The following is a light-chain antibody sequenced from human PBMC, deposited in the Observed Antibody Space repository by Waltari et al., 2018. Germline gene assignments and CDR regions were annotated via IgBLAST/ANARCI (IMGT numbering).Light chain of an antibody. Sequence: DIVMTQSPDSLAVSLGERATINCKSSQSVLYSSDNKNYLGWYQQKPGHPPKLLISWASTRESWVPDRFSGSGAGTDFTLTISSLQAEDVAVYYCQQYYSDPNNFGQGTKLE. V-gene: IGKV4-1*01. J-gene: IGKJ2*01. CDR2: WAS. CDR3: QQYYSDPNN. CDR1: QSVLYSSDNKNY.